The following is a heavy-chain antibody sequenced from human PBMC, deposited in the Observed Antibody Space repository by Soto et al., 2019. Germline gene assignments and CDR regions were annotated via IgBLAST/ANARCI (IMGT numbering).Heavy chain of an antibody. Sequence: QVQLQESGPGLVKPSETLSLTCTVSGGSISNYYWSWIRQPPGKGLQWIGYIFSSGSTNYNPSLNSRVPISVNTSKNQFSLNLNSVTAADTAVYYCARQRRDFDYWGQGSLVTVSS. CDR3: ARQRRDFDY. CDR1: GGSISNYY. CDR2: IFSSGST. V-gene: IGHV4-59*08. J-gene: IGHJ4*02.